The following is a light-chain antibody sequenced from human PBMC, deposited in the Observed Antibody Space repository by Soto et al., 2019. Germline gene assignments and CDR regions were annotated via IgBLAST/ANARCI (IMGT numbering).Light chain of an antibody. V-gene: IGLV2-14*01. CDR1: SSDVGGYVY. Sequence: QSALTQPASVSGSPGQSITISCTGTSSDVGGYVYVSWYQLHPGKAPKLMVFEVSNRPSGVSYRFSGSKSGNTASLTISGLQAEDEADYFCSSYSISTAYLFXTGTKVTVL. J-gene: IGLJ1*01. CDR2: EVS. CDR3: SSYSISTAYL.